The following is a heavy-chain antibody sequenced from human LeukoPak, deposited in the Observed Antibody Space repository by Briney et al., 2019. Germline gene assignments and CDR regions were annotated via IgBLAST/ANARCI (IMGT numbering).Heavy chain of an antibody. J-gene: IGHJ4*02. CDR1: GGSISSGSYY. CDR2: IYTSGST. V-gene: IGHV4-61*02. Sequence: PSQTLSLTCTVSGGSISSGSYYWSWIRQPAGKGLEWIGRIYTSGSTNYNPSLKSRVTISVDTSKNQFSLKLSSVTAAGTAVYYCASAPGLYDTATPAPPYWGQGTLVTVSS. CDR3: ASAPGLYDTATPAPPY. D-gene: IGHD3-22*01.